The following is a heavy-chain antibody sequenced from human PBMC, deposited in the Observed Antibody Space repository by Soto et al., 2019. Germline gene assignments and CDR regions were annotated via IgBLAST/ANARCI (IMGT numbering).Heavy chain of an antibody. CDR1: GFIFKNYG. D-gene: IGHD3-3*01. J-gene: IGHJ6*03. V-gene: IGHV3-30*18. Sequence: QVQLVESGGGVVQPGRSLRLSCAASGFIFKNYGMHWVRQAPGKGLEWVAVISYDGSKKYYADSVKGRFTISRDNSKNTLFLEMNSQRGEDTAVYYCAKLAVADRNDEFWSGYAYYHMDVWGTGTTVTVSS. CDR2: ISYDGSKK. CDR3: AKLAVADRNDEFWSGYAYYHMDV.